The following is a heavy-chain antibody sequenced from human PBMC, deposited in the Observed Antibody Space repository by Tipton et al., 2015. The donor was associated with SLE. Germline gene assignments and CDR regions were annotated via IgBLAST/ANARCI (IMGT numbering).Heavy chain of an antibody. CDR1: GGSFSGYH. V-gene: IGHV4-34*01. J-gene: IGHJ4*02. D-gene: IGHD3-3*01. CDR3: ARGGYDFWSGPGNY. Sequence: TLSLTCAVYGGSFSGYHWSWIRQPPGKGLEWIGEINHSGSATYNPPLKRRVTISLDTSKNQFSLKLRSVTAADTAVYYCARGGYDFWSGPGNYWGQGTLVTVSS. CDR2: INHSGSA.